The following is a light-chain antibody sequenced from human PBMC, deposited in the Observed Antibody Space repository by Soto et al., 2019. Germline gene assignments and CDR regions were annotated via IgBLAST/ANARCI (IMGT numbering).Light chain of an antibody. V-gene: IGKV1-39*01. CDR1: QSVSTY. Sequence: DIPMTQSPSSLSASVGDRVTITCRASQSVSTYLNWYQQKPGKAPKLLIYDASSLQSGVPSRFSGSGSGTDFSLTISSLQPEDFATYYCQQTYSSIRTFGGGTKVEIK. J-gene: IGKJ4*01. CDR2: DAS. CDR3: QQTYSSIRT.